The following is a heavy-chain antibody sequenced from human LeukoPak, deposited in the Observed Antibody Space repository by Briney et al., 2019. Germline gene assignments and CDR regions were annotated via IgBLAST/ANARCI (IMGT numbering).Heavy chain of an antibody. V-gene: IGHV5-51*01. J-gene: IGHJ3*02. CDR3: ARRNAYYYDSSGYYLDAFDI. CDR2: IYPGDSDT. Sequence: GESLKISCKGSGYSFTSYWIGWVRQMPGKGLEWMGIIYPGDSDTRYSPSFQGQVTISADKSISTAYLQWSSLKASDTAMYYCARRNAYYYDSSGYYLDAFDIWGQGTMVTVSS. CDR1: GYSFTSYW. D-gene: IGHD3-22*01.